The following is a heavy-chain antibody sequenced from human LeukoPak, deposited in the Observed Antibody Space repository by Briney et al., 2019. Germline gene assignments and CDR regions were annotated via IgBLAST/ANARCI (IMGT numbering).Heavy chain of an antibody. CDR2: ISYDGSNK. Sequence: EGSLRLSCAASGFTFSSYAMHWVRQAPGKGLEWVAVISYDGSNKYYADSAKGRFTISRDNSKNTLYLQMNSLRAEDTAVYYCARAYYGSGSYLSNWFDPWGQGTLVTVSS. V-gene: IGHV3-30*04. CDR3: ARAYYGSGSYLSNWFDP. J-gene: IGHJ5*02. D-gene: IGHD3-10*01. CDR1: GFTFSSYA.